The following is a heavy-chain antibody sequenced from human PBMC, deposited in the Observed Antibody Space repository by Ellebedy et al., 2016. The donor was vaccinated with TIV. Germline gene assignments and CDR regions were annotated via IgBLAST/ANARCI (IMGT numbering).Heavy chain of an antibody. CDR2: INRSGRP. D-gene: IGHD3-9*01. CDR1: GGSFSDYD. Sequence: MPSETLSLTCAVFGGSFSDYDWSWIRQPPGKGLEWIGEINRSGRPNYNPSLKSRVTISVDTSNNQLSLNLSSVTAADTAVYYCARARDISRYFDWPTSTPYIWGQGTMGTVSS. V-gene: IGHV4-34*01. J-gene: IGHJ3*02. CDR3: ARARDISRYFDWPTSTPYI.